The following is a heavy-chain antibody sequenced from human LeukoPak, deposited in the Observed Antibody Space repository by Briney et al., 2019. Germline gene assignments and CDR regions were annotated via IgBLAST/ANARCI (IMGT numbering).Heavy chain of an antibody. CDR3: AKDGADIVVVPAATTDSHWFDP. CDR1: GFTLSSYG. V-gene: IGHV3-30*02. CDR2: IRYDESNK. D-gene: IGHD2-2*01. Sequence: GGSLRLSCAASGFTLSSYGMHWVRQAPGKGLEWVAFIRYDESNKYYADSVKGRFTISRDNSKNTLYLQMNSLRAEDTAVYYCAKDGADIVVVPAATTDSHWFDPWGQRARVTVSS. J-gene: IGHJ5*02.